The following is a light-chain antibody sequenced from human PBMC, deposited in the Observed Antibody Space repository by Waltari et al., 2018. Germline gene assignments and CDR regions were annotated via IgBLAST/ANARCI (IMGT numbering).Light chain of an antibody. J-gene: IGLJ3*02. CDR1: SSNIGTGYE. CDR2: GNR. Sequence: QSVLTQPPSVSGAPGPRVTISCTGNSSNIGTGYEVHWYQQFPGTDPRLLILGNRNRTAGGPDRFSGAKSGASASLAITGLQAEDEAEYYCQSYDISLNGWVFGGGTKLTVL. V-gene: IGLV1-40*01. CDR3: QSYDISLNGWV.